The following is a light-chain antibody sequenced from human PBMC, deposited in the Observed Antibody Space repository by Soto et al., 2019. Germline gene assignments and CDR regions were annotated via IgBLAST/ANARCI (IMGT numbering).Light chain of an antibody. CDR2: DTS. Sequence: EIVLTQSPATLSLSPGERATLSCRASQSVSNYLAWYQQKPGQAPRLLIYDTSNRATGIPARFSGSGSGTDFTLTISSLEPEDFAVYYCQQRSNWPPYTFGQGTKLEIQ. CDR3: QQRSNWPPYT. V-gene: IGKV3-11*01. CDR1: QSVSNY. J-gene: IGKJ2*01.